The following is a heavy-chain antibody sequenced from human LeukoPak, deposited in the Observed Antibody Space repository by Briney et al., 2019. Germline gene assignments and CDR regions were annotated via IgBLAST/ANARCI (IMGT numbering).Heavy chain of an antibody. CDR2: IYSGGST. V-gene: IGHV3-53*04. CDR1: GFTFSNYA. Sequence: PGRSLRLSCAASGFTFSNYAMHWVRQAPGKGLECVSVIYSGGSTYYADSVKGRFTISRHNSKNTLYLQMNSLRAEDTAVYYCARIKYSSGWRFFDSWGQGTLVTVSS. J-gene: IGHJ4*02. CDR3: ARIKYSSGWRFFDS. D-gene: IGHD6-19*01.